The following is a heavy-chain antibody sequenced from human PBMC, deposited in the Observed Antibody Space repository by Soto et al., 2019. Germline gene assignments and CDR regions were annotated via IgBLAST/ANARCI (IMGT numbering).Heavy chain of an antibody. CDR1: GFTFSSYG. J-gene: IGHJ4*02. V-gene: IGHV3-30*18. CDR2: ISYDGSNK. Sequence: QVQLVESGGGVVQPGRSLRLSCAASGFTFSSYGMHWVRQAPGKGLEWVAVISYDGSNKYYADSVKGRFTISRDNSKNTLYLQMNSLRAEDTAVYYCAKWGERVATGAAGGDYWGQGTLVTVSS. CDR3: AKWGERVATGAAGGDY. D-gene: IGHD3-16*01.